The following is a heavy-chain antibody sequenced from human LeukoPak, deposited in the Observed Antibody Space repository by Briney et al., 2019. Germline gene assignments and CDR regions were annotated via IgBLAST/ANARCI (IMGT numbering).Heavy chain of an antibody. V-gene: IGHV1-24*01. J-gene: IGHJ5*02. CDR3: GTAHRPGFMGYDFVGRPYNWFDP. D-gene: IGHD5-12*01. Sequence: ASVKVSCKVSGYTHTELSMHWVRQAPGKGLEWMGGFDPEDGETIYAQKFQGRVTMTEDTSTDTAYMELSSLRSEDTAVYYYGTAHRPGFMGYDFVGRPYNWFDPWGQGTLVTVSS. CDR1: GYTHTELS. CDR2: FDPEDGET.